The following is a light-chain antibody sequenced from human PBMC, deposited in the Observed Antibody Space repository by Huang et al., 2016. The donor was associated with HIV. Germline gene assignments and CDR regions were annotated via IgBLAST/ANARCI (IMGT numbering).Light chain of an antibody. CDR3: QQSSSPPPT. CDR2: GAS. CDR1: QSVTKY. J-gene: IGKJ3*01. V-gene: IGKV1-39*01. Sequence: DIQMTQSPSSLSASVGDRVTITCRATQSVTKYLNWYQQKPGKAHKLLIYGASILHTGVPSRYSGSGSGTDFTLTISSLQPEDFATYYFQQSSSPPPTFGPGTKVDIK.